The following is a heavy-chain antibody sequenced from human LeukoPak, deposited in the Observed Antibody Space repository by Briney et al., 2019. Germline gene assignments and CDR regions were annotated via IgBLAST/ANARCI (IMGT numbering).Heavy chain of an antibody. CDR2: IYYSGST. J-gene: IGHJ4*02. D-gene: IGHD3-16*01. CDR3: ASGGLDFDY. CDR1: GGSISSSSYY. V-gene: IGHV4-39*01. Sequence: SETLSLTCTVSGGSISSSSYYWGWIRQPPGKGLEWIGSIYYSGSTYYNPSLKSRVTISVDTSKNQFSLKLSSVTAADTAVYYCASGGLDFDYWGQGTLVTVSS.